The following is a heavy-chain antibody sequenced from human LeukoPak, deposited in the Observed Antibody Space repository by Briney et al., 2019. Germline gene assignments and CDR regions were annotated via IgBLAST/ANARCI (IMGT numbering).Heavy chain of an antibody. CDR2: ISSSGGST. J-gene: IGHJ4*02. V-gene: IGHV3-23*01. Sequence: PGGSLRLSCAASGFTFSSYELNWVRQAPGKGLEWVSYISSSGGSTYYADSVKGRFTISRDNSKNTLYLQMNSLRAEDTAVYYCAKGRGGKQWLVAFDYWGQGTLVTVSS. CDR1: GFTFSSYE. D-gene: IGHD6-19*01. CDR3: AKGRGGKQWLVAFDY.